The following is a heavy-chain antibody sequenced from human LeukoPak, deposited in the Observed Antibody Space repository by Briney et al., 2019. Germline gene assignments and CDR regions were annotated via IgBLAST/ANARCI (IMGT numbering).Heavy chain of an antibody. CDR3: AREGNGLLSKDLDY. D-gene: IGHD2-15*01. CDR1: GYTFTDYY. CDR2: INPHSGGT. Sequence: WASVKVSCKASGYTFTDYYIHWVRQAPGQGLEWMGYINPHSGGTSSPQKFQGGVTMTTDASISTAYMELSRLTSDDTAVYYCAREGNGLLSKDLDYWGQGTLVTVSS. J-gene: IGHJ4*02. V-gene: IGHV1-2*02.